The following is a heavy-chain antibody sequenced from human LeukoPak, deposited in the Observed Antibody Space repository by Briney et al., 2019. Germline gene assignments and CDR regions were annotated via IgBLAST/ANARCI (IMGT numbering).Heavy chain of an antibody. Sequence: GGSLRLSCAASGFTFSSYGMHWVRQAPGKGLEWVAFIRYDGSNKYYADSVEGRFTISRDNSKNTLYMQMNSLRAEDTAVCYCAKDHYGSGSYNYWGQGTLVTVSS. CDR3: AKDHYGSGSYNY. D-gene: IGHD3-10*01. V-gene: IGHV3-30*02. CDR2: IRYDGSNK. J-gene: IGHJ4*02. CDR1: GFTFSSYG.